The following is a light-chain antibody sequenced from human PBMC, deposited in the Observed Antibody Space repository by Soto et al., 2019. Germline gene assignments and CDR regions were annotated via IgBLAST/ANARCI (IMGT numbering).Light chain of an antibody. J-gene: IGLJ2*01. V-gene: IGLV3-21*02. CDR2: DDD. CDR3: QVWVGSSDRT. Sequence: SYELTQAPSVSVAPGQTTTITCGGNNIGSKIVHWYQQKPGQAPVLVVHDDDDRPSGIPERFSGSNSGHTATLTISRVEAGDEADYYCQVWVGSSDRTFGGGTQLTVL. CDR1: NIGSKI.